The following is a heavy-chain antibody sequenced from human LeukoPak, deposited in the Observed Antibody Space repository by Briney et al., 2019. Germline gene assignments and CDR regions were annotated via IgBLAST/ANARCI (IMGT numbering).Heavy chain of an antibody. J-gene: IGHJ4*02. CDR2: IKQDGSEK. Sequence: GGSLRLSCAASGFTFSSYWMSWVRQAPGKGLEWVANIKQDGSEKYYVDSVKGRFTISRDNAKNSLYLQINSLRAEDTAVYYCARAPKLLLWFGEPLDYWGQGTLVTVSS. CDR1: GFTFSSYW. CDR3: ARAPKLLLWFGEPLDY. V-gene: IGHV3-7*03. D-gene: IGHD3-10*01.